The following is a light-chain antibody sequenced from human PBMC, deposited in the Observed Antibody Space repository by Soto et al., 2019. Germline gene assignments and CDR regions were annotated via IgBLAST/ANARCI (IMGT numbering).Light chain of an antibody. J-gene: IGLJ1*01. V-gene: IGLV2-14*03. CDR1: SSDVGGYNY. Sequence: QSVLTQPASVSGSPGQSITISCTGTSSDVGGYNYVSWYQQHPGKVPKLMIYDVSNRPSEVSNRFSGSKSGNTASLTISGLQAEDEADYYCSSYTSSSTLYVFGTGTKLTVL. CDR3: SSYTSSSTLYV. CDR2: DVS.